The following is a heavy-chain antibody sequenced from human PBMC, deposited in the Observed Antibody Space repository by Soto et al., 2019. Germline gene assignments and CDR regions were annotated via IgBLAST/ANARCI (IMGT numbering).Heavy chain of an antibody. V-gene: IGHV3-33*01. Sequence: GGSLRLSCAASGFTFSSYGMHWVRQAPGKGLEWVAVIWYDGSNKYYADSVKGRFTISRDNSKNTLYLQMNSLRAEDTAVYYCARDRERYCSGGSCYPFDIWGQGTMVTVSS. CDR3: ARDRERYCSGGSCYPFDI. CDR2: IWYDGSNK. D-gene: IGHD2-15*01. CDR1: GFTFSSYG. J-gene: IGHJ3*02.